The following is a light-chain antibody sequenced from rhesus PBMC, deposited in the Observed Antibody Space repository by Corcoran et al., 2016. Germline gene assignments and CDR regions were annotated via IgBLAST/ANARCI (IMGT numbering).Light chain of an antibody. V-gene: IGKV1-66*01. J-gene: IGKJ1*01. Sequence: DIQMTQSPSSLSASAGDRVTITCRASQGINNSLSWYQQKPRKAPQPLIYYASSLETRVPSRLSGSTSRTDYTLTISNLQPEDMTTYSCQQYNNSPPTFGQETKVDIK. CDR3: QQYNNSPPT. CDR2: YAS. CDR1: QGINNS.